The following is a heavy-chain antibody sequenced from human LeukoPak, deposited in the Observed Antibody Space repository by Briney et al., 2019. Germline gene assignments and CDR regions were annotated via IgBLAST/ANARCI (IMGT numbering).Heavy chain of an antibody. V-gene: IGHV5-51*01. CDR2: IYPGDSDT. CDR1: GYSFTSYW. D-gene: IGHD6-13*01. CDR3: ASSKSSSWYPFYFDF. Sequence: GESLKISCKGSGYSFTSYWIGWVRQMPGKGLEWMGIIYPGDSDTRYSPSFRGQVTISADKSFSTAYLQWSSLKASDTAIYYCASSKSSSWYPFYFDFWGQGTLVTVSS. J-gene: IGHJ4*02.